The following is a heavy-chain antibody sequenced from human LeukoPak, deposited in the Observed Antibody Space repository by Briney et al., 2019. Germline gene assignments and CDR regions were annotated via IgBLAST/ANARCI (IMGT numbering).Heavy chain of an antibody. CDR2: IYYSGST. CDR3: ARGTYGGNSEYFQH. D-gene: IGHD4-23*01. J-gene: IGHJ1*01. Sequence: SETLSLTCTVSGGSISSYHWSWIRQPPGKGLEWIGYIYYSGSTYYNPSLKSRVTISVDTSKNQFSLKLSSVTAADTAVYYCARGTYGGNSEYFQHWGQGTLVTVSS. V-gene: IGHV4-59*06. CDR1: GGSISSYH.